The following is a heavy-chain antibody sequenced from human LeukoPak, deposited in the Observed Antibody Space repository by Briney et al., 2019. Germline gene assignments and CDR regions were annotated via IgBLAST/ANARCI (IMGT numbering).Heavy chain of an antibody. V-gene: IGHV3-66*01. CDR2: VYSGGST. CDR1: GFSVSNND. D-gene: IGHD3-10*01. CDR3: ARAFQYGSGSYPYSL. Sequence: QAGGSLRLSCAASGFSVSNNDMSWVRQVPGKGLEWVSAVYSGGSTYYADSVKGRFTMSRDILKNMLFLQMNSLRAEDTAVYYCARAFQYGSGSYPYSLWGQGTLVTVSS. J-gene: IGHJ4*02.